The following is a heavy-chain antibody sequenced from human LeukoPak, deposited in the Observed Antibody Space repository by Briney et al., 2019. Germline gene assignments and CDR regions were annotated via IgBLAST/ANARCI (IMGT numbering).Heavy chain of an antibody. CDR2: VNSDGSST. CDR1: GISFNNYW. D-gene: IGHD3-22*01. V-gene: IGHV3-74*01. CDR3: ATGLGHYYDY. J-gene: IGHJ4*02. Sequence: GGSLRLSCAASGISFNNYWMDWVRQAPGKGLVWVSRVNSDGSSTVYADSVKGRFTISRDNARTTVYLQMSSLRLDDTATYYCATGLGHYYDYWGQGSLVTVSS.